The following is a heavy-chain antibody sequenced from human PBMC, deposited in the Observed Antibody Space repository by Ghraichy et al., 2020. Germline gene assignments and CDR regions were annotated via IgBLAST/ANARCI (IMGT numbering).Heavy chain of an antibody. Sequence: SQTLSLTCAISGDSVSSNSAAWNWIRQSPSRGLEWLGRTYYRSKWYNDYAVSVKSRITINPDTSKNQFSLQLNSVTPEDTAVYYCARGSLRYYYDSSGYPHGGDWFDPWGQGTLVTVSS. CDR1: GDSVSSNSAA. J-gene: IGHJ5*02. CDR2: TYYRSKWYN. CDR3: ARGSLRYYYDSSGYPHGGDWFDP. D-gene: IGHD3-22*01. V-gene: IGHV6-1*01.